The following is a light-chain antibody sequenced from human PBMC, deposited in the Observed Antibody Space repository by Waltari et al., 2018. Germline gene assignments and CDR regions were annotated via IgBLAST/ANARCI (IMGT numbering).Light chain of an antibody. J-gene: IGKJ1*01. Sequence: IQMTQSPSSLYASVGDRVTITCRASQSISSNLNWYQHKKGKAPEVLIYAASSLQSGVPLRFIGSGSGTYVTLTIINLQSEDFATYYCQQSYSTPWTFGQGTKVEVK. CDR3: QQSYSTPWT. CDR2: AAS. CDR1: QSISSN. V-gene: IGKV1-39*01.